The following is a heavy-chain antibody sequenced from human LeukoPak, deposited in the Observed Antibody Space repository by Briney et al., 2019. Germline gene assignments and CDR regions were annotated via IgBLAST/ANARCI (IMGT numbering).Heavy chain of an antibody. Sequence: ASVKVSCKASGYTFTSYYMHWVRQAPGQGLEWMGIINPSGGSTSYAQKFQGRVTMTRDTSTSTVYMELGSLRSEDTAVYYCARDHEYYYDSSGYLPLDYWGQGTLVTVSS. CDR1: GYTFTSYY. J-gene: IGHJ4*02. D-gene: IGHD3-22*01. CDR3: ARDHEYYYDSSGYLPLDY. V-gene: IGHV1-46*01. CDR2: INPSGGST.